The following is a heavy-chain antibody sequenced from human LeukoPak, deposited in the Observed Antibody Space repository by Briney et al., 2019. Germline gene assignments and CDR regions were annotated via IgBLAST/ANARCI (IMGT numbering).Heavy chain of an antibody. V-gene: IGHV3-23*01. D-gene: IGHD6-19*01. CDR2: ISDRGGST. Sequence: EAGGSLRLSCAASGFTFSTFAINWVRQAPGKGLEWVSAISDRGGSTYYADSVKGRFTVSRDNSKNTLYLQMNSLRAEDTAVYYCAKGGGWLYYFDYWGQGTLVTVSS. CDR1: GFTFSTFA. J-gene: IGHJ4*02. CDR3: AKGGGWLYYFDY.